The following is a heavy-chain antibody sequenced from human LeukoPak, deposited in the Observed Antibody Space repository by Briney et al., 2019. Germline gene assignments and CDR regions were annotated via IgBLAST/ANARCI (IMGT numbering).Heavy chain of an antibody. CDR1: GFTFDDYA. V-gene: IGHV3-9*01. CDR3: AKGSGRFLEWLNYYYGMDV. D-gene: IGHD3-3*01. CDR2: ISCNSGSI. J-gene: IGHJ6*02. Sequence: GRSLRLSCAASGFTFDDYAMHWVRQAPGKGLEWVSGISCNSGSIGYADSVKGRFTISRDNAKNSLYLQMNSLRAGDTALYYCAKGSGRFLEWLNYYYGMDVWGQGTTVTVSS.